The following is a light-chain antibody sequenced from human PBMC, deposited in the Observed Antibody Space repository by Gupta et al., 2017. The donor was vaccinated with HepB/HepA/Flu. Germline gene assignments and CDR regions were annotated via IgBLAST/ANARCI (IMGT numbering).Light chain of an antibody. V-gene: IGKV3-15*01. J-gene: IGKJ2*02. CDR2: GAS. Sequence: EILMTQTPATLSGSPGERATLSCRASQSVSSNLDWYQQKPGQAPRLLIYGASTRATGLPARFSGSGSGTEFTLTISSLQSEDFAEYFCQHYNSWPGNFGQGTKLEIK. CDR1: QSVSSN. CDR3: QHYNSWPGN.